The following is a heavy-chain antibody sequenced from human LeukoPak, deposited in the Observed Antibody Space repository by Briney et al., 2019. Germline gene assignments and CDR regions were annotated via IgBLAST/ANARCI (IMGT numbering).Heavy chain of an antibody. CDR1: GGSISSYY. CDR2: VFYSGTD. D-gene: IGHD1-26*01. J-gene: IGHJ4*02. V-gene: IGHV4-59*08. Sequence: SETLSLTCTVSGGSISSYYWSWIRQSPRKGLEWIAYVFYSGTDKYNPSLKSRVTLSEDTSKNQFSLKLNSVTAADTAIYYCARHDDWATGRYSFDYWGQGTLVTVSS. CDR3: ARHDDWATGRYSFDY.